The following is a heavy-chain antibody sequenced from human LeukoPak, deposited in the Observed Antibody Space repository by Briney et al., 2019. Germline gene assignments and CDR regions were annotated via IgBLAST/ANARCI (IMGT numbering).Heavy chain of an antibody. Sequence: PGGSLRLSCAASGLTFSDAWMTWVRQAPVKGLEWVGRIKSKSRGGTTDYAAPVKDRFTISRDDSKNTLFLQMNSLKTEDTAVYFCTTHGGDYPTYWGQGTLVTVSS. D-gene: IGHD4-17*01. J-gene: IGHJ4*02. CDR1: GLTFSDAW. CDR3: TTHGGDYPTY. CDR2: IKSKSRGGTT. V-gene: IGHV3-15*01.